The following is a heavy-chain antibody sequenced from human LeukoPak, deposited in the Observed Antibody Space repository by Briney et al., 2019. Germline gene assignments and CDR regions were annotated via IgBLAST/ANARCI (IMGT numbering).Heavy chain of an antibody. J-gene: IGHJ4*02. Sequence: PGGSLRLSCAASGFTFSTYNMNWVRQAPGKGLEWVSSITSSSSYIYYADSVKGRFTISRDNAKNSLYLQMNSLRAEDTALYYCARGSGLSGYSYYFDYWGQGTLVTVSS. V-gene: IGHV3-21*04. CDR1: GFTFSTYN. CDR2: ITSSSSYI. CDR3: ARGSGLSGYSYYFDY. D-gene: IGHD3-22*01.